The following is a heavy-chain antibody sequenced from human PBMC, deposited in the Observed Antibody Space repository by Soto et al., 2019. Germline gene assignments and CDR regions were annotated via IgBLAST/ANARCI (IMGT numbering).Heavy chain of an antibody. CDR3: AKGGNASPYYFDY. CDR2: ISGSGGST. CDR1: GFTFSSYA. J-gene: IGHJ4*02. V-gene: IGHV3-23*01. Sequence: EVQLLESGGGLVQPGGSLRLSCAASGFTFSSYAMSWVRQAPGKGLEWVSAISGSGGSTYYADSVKGRFTISRDNSKNTLYLQMDSLRAEDTAVYYCAKGGNASPYYFDYWGQGTLVTVSS. D-gene: IGHD2-8*01.